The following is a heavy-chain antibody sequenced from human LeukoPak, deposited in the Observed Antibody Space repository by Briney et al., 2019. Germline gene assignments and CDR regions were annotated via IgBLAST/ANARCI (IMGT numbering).Heavy chain of an antibody. CDR2: IYYSGST. CDR3: ARDYGNYVGD. V-gene: IGHV4-59*01. D-gene: IGHD1-7*01. CDR1: GGSISSYY. J-gene: IGHJ4*02. Sequence: TTSETLSLTCTVSGGSISSYYWSWIRQPPGKGLEWIGHIYYSGSTNYNPSLKSRVTISVDTSKNQFSLKLSSVTAADTAVYYCARDYGNYVGDWGQGTLVTVSS.